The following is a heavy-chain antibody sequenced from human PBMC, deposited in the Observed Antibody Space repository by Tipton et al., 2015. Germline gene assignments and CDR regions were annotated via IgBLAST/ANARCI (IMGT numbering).Heavy chain of an antibody. Sequence: TLSLTCTVSGGSINSGDYYWNWIRQHPGKGLEWIGYIYYSGSTHYNPSLQSRVTMSVDTSKNHFSLNLTSVTAADTAVYYCARHRNYALWSGDPYEIDVWGQGTTVTVSS. CDR1: GGSINSGDYY. CDR2: IYYSGST. J-gene: IGHJ6*02. D-gene: IGHD3-3*01. CDR3: ARHRNYALWSGDPYEIDV. V-gene: IGHV4-31*03.